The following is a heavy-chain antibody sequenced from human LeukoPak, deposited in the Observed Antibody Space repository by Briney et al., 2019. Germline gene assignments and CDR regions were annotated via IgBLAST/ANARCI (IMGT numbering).Heavy chain of an antibody. CDR2: VRGGGDYT. V-gene: IGHV3-23*01. D-gene: IGHD3-22*01. Sequence: PGGSLRLSCAASGFTFSTYALSWVRQTPGKGLEWVSAVRGGGDYTYYADFVRGRFTISRDNSKNTLFLQMNSLRVEDTAVYYCVKDLRAGYFSDTYYDSSLWGQGSLVTVSS. CDR3: VKDLRAGYFSDTYYDSSL. CDR1: GFTFSTYA. J-gene: IGHJ4*02.